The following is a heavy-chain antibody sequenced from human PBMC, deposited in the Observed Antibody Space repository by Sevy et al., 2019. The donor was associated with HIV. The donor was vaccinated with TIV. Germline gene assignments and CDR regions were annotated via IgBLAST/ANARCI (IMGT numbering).Heavy chain of an antibody. J-gene: IGHJ3*02. CDR1: GFTFDGYA. V-gene: IGHV3-9*01. D-gene: IGHD6-25*01. Sequence: GGSLRLSCAASGFTFDGYAMHWVRQAPGKGLEWVSGIYWDSDSVGYADSVKGRFTISRDNSENSLYLQMKSLRPEDTALYYCAKDREGAARMSGFDIWGQGNMVTVS. CDR2: IYWDSDSV. CDR3: AKDREGAARMSGFDI.